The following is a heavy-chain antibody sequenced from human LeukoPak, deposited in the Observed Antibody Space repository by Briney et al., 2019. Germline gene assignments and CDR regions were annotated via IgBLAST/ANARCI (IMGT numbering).Heavy chain of an antibody. V-gene: IGHV1-2*02. J-gene: IGHJ6*03. CDR3: ARSSPPTYYHFYYYMDV. Sequence: GASVKVSCKASGYTFTGYYMHWVRQAPGQGLEWMGWINPNSGGAKYAQNFQGRVIMTSDTSISTAYMELTSLRSDDTAVYYCARSSPPTYYHFYYYMDVWGKGSTVTVSS. D-gene: IGHD6-13*01. CDR1: GYTFTGYY. CDR2: INPNSGGA.